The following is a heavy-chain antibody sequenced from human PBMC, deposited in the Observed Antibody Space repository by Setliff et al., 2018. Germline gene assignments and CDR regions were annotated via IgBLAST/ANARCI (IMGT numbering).Heavy chain of an antibody. V-gene: IGHV4-4*07. CDR1: GGSIGSYH. CDR3: AREQWLDPPGYYYMDV. Sequence: SETLSLTCTVSGGSIGSYHGSWIRQPAGKGLEWLGRIFDSGKSNYNPSLVSRVTMSVDTSKNQFSLKLNSVTAADMAVYYCAREQWLDPPGYYYMDVWAKGTTVTVSS. D-gene: IGHD6-19*01. J-gene: IGHJ6*03. CDR2: IFDSGKS.